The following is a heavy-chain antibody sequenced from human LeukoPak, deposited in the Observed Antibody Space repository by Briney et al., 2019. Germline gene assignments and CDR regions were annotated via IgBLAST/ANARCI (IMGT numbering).Heavy chain of an antibody. D-gene: IGHD1-26*01. Sequence: GGSLRLSCAASGFTFSSYETNWVRQAPGKGLEWVANIKQDGSEKYYVDSVKGRFTISRDNAKNSLYLQMNSLRAEDTAVYYCARDKIVGATYFDYWGQGTLVTVSS. CDR2: IKQDGSEK. CDR1: GFTFSSYE. J-gene: IGHJ4*02. V-gene: IGHV3-7*01. CDR3: ARDKIVGATYFDY.